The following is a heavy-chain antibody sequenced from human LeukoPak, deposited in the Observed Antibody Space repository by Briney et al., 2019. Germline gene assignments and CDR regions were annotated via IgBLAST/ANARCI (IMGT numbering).Heavy chain of an antibody. CDR2: ISGRTGAT. D-gene: IGHD5-12*01. CDR1: GFTFTTNA. J-gene: IGHJ4*02. Sequence: GVSLRLSCAASGFTFTTNAMSWVRPAPGKGLEWVSAISGRTGATYYADSEKGRFTISRDNSKSTLYLQMDSLRAEDTAVYYCAKCGDSGCHLIDYWGQGTLVTVSS. V-gene: IGHV3-23*01. CDR3: AKCGDSGCHLIDY.